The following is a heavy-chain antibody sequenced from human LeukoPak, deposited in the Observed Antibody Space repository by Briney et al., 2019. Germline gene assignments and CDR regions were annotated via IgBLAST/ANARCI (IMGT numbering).Heavy chain of an antibody. CDR3: ARASLLFGASGHYFDY. Sequence: GGSLRLSCAASGFTFSSYAMHWVRQAPGKGLEYVSAISSNGGSTYYANSVKGRFTISRDNSKNTLYLQMNSLRAEDTAVYYCARASLLFGASGHYFDYWGQGTVVTVSS. J-gene: IGHJ4*02. CDR1: GFTFSSYA. V-gene: IGHV3-64*01. CDR2: ISSNGGST. D-gene: IGHD3-16*01.